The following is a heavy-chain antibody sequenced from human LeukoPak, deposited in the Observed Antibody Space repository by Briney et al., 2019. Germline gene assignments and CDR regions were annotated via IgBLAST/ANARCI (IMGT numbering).Heavy chain of an antibody. CDR1: GGSISSYY. V-gene: IGHV4-4*07. D-gene: IGHD3-10*01. CDR3: AREWYGSGSPPFDY. Sequence: SGTLSLTCTVSGGSISSYYWSWIRQPAGKGLEWIGRIYTSGSTNYNPSLKSRVTMSVDTSKNQFSLKLSSVTAADTAVYYCAREWYGSGSPPFDYWGQGTLVTVSS. CDR2: IYTSGST. J-gene: IGHJ4*02.